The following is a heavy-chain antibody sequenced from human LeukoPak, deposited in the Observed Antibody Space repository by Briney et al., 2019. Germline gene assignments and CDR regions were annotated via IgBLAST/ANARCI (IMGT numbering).Heavy chain of an antibody. Sequence: KSSETLSLTCGVSGGSISSYYWSWILQPPGKGLEWIGYIYYSGSTNYNPSLKSRVTISVDTSKNQFSLKLSSVTAADTAVYYCARGSSWYGGGHPGTFLSGAFDIWGQGTMVTVSS. J-gene: IGHJ3*02. CDR2: IYYSGST. CDR3: ARGSSWYGGGHPGTFLSGAFDI. CDR1: GGSISSYY. D-gene: IGHD6-13*01. V-gene: IGHV4-59*01.